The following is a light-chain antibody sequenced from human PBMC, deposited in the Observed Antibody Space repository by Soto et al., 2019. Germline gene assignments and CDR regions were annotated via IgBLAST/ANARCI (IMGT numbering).Light chain of an antibody. J-gene: IGKJ4*01. Sequence: VLTQSPGTLSLSPGERATLSCRASQSVSTSYLAWYQQKPGQAPRLLIYGASSRATGIPDRFSGSGSGAAFSLTISSLEPEDFAVYYCQQYGSVPLTFGGGTKVEIK. V-gene: IGKV3-20*01. CDR1: QSVSTSY. CDR3: QQYGSVPLT. CDR2: GAS.